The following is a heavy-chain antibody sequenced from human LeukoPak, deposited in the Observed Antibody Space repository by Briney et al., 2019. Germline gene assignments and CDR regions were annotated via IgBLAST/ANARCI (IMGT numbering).Heavy chain of an antibody. Sequence: SETLSLTCTVSGYSISSGYYWGWIRQPPGKGLEWIGSIYHGGSTYYNPSLKSRVTISVDTSKNQFSLKLSSVTAADTAVYYCARDLGASSAHWFDPWGQRTLVTVSS. CDR1: GYSISSGYY. CDR2: IYHGGST. J-gene: IGHJ5*02. D-gene: IGHD3-16*01. V-gene: IGHV4-38-2*02. CDR3: ARDLGASSAHWFDP.